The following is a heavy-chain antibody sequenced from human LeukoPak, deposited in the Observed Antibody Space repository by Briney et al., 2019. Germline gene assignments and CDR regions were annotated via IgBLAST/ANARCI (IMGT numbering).Heavy chain of an antibody. CDR1: GFIFSSYG. CDR2: IWYDGSNK. J-gene: IGHJ6*03. Sequence: GGSLRLSCAASGFIFSSYGIYWVRQAPGMAPEWVAVIWYDGSNKFYADSVKGRFTISRDNSNNTLYLQMSSLRVEDTAVYYCARGRGSSRYYYYMDVWGKGTTVTVSS. CDR3: ARGRGSSRYYYYMDV. V-gene: IGHV3-33*07. D-gene: IGHD6-6*01.